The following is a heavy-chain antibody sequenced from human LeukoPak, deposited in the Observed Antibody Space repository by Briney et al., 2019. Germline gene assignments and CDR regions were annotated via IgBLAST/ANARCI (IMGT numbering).Heavy chain of an antibody. Sequence: GGSLRLSCAASGFTFSNYAMHWVRQAPGKRLEWSAYIRYDGSSKYYADFVKGRFTISRDYSKNTLYLHMNSLRAEDTAVYYCARDQAGSGHYADYWGQGTLVTVSS. V-gene: IGHV3-30*02. J-gene: IGHJ4*02. CDR1: GFTFSNYA. D-gene: IGHD3-10*01. CDR3: ARDQAGSGHYADY. CDR2: IRYDGSSK.